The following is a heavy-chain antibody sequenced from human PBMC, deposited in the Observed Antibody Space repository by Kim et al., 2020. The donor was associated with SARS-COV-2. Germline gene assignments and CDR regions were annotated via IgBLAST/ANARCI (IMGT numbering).Heavy chain of an antibody. CDR3: ARGAGGKY. J-gene: IGHJ4*02. V-gene: IGHV4-34*01. CDR1: GGSFSGYY. D-gene: IGHD1-26*01. Sequence: SETLSLTCAVYGGSFSGYYWSWIRQPPGKGLEWIGEINHSGSTNYNPSLKSRVTISVDTSKNQFSLKLSSVTAADTAVYYCARGAGGKYWGQGTLVTVSS. CDR2: INHSGST.